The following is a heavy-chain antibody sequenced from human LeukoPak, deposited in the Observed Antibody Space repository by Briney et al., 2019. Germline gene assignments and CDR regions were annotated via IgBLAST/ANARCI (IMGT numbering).Heavy chain of an antibody. CDR1: GGSISSGGYY. V-gene: IGHV4-31*03. Sequence: SPTVSVTCNVSGGSISSGGYYWSWIRHHPGKGLEWGGHTFFTGSTYANPSLRSRVTISVDTSKNPFALKLSSGTDADTAVYYAARVGGRYYFDYWGQGTLVTVSS. J-gene: IGHJ4*02. CDR2: TFFTGST. D-gene: IGHD3-16*01. CDR3: ARVGGRYYFDY.